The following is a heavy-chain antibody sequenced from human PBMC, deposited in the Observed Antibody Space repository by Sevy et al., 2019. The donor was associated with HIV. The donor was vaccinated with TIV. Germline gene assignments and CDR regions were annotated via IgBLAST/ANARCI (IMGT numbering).Heavy chain of an antibody. D-gene: IGHD3-22*01. CDR1: GFTFSSYS. Sequence: WGSLRLSCAASGFTFSSYSMNWVRQAPGKGLEWVSSISSSSSYIYYADSVKGRFTISRDNAKNSLYLQMNSLRAEDTAVYYCARAAYYYDSSGYYYVDYWGQGTLVTVSS. J-gene: IGHJ4*02. CDR2: ISSSSSYI. V-gene: IGHV3-21*01. CDR3: ARAAYYYDSSGYYYVDY.